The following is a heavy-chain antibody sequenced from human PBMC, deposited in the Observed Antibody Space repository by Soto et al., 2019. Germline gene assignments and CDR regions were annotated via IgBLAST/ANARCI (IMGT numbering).Heavy chain of an antibody. Sequence: PWGCLKLACAACGLTVRISAMDGSCKAQGKGLECVTVILYDGSNKYYADSVEGRFTISRDNSKNTLYLQMNSLRAEDTAVYDCARDRATIVVVPAADMDVWGQGTTVTVSS. J-gene: IGHJ6*02. CDR3: ARDRATIVVVPAADMDV. D-gene: IGHD2-2*01. CDR1: GLTVRISA. CDR2: ILYDGSNK. V-gene: IGHV3-30-3*01.